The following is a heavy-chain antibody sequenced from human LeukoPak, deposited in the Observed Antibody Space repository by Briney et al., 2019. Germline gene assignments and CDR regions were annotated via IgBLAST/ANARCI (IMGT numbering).Heavy chain of an antibody. J-gene: IGHJ4*02. CDR3: ARLYYDILTGLYYFDY. CDR1: GGSISSYY. V-gene: IGHV4-59*01. D-gene: IGHD3-9*01. Sequence: SETLSLTCTVSGGSISSYYWSWIRQPPGKGLEWIGYIYYSGSTNYNPSLKSRVTISVDTSKNQFSLKLSSVTAADTAVYYCARLYYDILTGLYYFDYWGQGTLVTVSP. CDR2: IYYSGST.